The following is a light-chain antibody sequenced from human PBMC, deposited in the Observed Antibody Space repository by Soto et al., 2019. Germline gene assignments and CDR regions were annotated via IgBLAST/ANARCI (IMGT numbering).Light chain of an antibody. V-gene: IGKV3-15*01. CDR3: QQYNNWPVT. Sequence: EIVITQSPATLSVSPGERATLSCRASQSVSSNLAWYQQKPGQAPRLLIYGASTRATGIPAGFSGSGSGTEFTLTISSLQSEDFAVYYCQQYNNWPVTFGQGTKV. CDR1: QSVSSN. CDR2: GAS. J-gene: IGKJ1*01.